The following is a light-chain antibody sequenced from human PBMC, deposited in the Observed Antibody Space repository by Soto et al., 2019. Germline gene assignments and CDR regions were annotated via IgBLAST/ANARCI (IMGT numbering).Light chain of an antibody. CDR3: QQSYSTPRT. CDR1: QRISSR. V-gene: IGKV1-39*01. Sequence: DIQMTQSPSSLSASVGDRVTITCRASQRISSRLNWYQQKPGKAPKLLIYATSNLQSGVPSRFSGGGSGTDFTLTISSLQPEDFATYYCQQSYSTPRTFGQGTKVEIK. J-gene: IGKJ1*01. CDR2: ATS.